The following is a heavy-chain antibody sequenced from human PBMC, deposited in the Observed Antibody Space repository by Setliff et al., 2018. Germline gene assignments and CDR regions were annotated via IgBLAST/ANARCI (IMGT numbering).Heavy chain of an antibody. CDR2: IRSNGGAT. J-gene: IGHJ3*02. CDR3: AKDSTGRDAFDI. V-gene: IGHV3-23*01. Sequence: PGGSLRLSCEASGFTFSSYAMNWVRQAPGKGLEWVSGIRSNGGATYYAQSVKGRFTTSRDNSKSTLYLELDSLRAEDTAIYYCAKDSTGRDAFDIWGHGTMVTVSS. CDR1: GFTFSSYA.